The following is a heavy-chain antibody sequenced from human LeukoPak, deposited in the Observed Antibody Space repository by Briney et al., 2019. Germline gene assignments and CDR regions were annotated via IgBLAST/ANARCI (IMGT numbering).Heavy chain of an antibody. CDR1: GFTFSSYT. CDR2: ISGSGVTT. V-gene: IGHV3-23*01. Sequence: GGSLRLSCAASGFTFSSYTMSWVRQAPGKGLEWVSAISGSGVTTHYAGSVKGRFSISRDNSKNTLYLQMNSLRAEDTALYYCAKKVVVGATSPYSDFQDWGQGTLVTVSS. D-gene: IGHD1-26*01. CDR3: AKKVVVGATSPYSDFQD. J-gene: IGHJ1*01.